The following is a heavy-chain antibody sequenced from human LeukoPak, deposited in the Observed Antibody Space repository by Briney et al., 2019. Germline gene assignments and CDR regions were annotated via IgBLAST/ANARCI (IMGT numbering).Heavy chain of an antibody. J-gene: IGHJ6*02. V-gene: IGHV4-4*02. CDR3: ARDNGAIRAYYYHGMDV. Sequence: SETLSLTCAVSGGSISSRNWWSWVRQPPGQGLEWIGEIYHSESINYNPSLKSRVTISVDKSKNQLSLRLTSVTAADTAVYYCARDNGAIRAYYYHGMDVWGQGTTVTVSS. CDR1: GGSISSRNW. D-gene: IGHD2-8*01. CDR2: IYHSESI.